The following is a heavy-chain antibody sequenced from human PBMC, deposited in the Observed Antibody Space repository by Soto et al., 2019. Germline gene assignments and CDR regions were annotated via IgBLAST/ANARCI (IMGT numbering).Heavy chain of an antibody. CDR2: ITWNGVRT. D-gene: IGHD6-19*01. Sequence: EVKLVESGGGMVRPGGSLRLSCTASGFRFDDHGMTWVRQAPGKGLEWVAGITWNGVRTGYADSVKGRFIITRDNAKNSLHLQMNSLRVEDTALYYCARDGGVVVAVAAFDVWGQGTMVTVSS. CDR3: ARDGGVVVAVAAFDV. CDR1: GFRFDDHG. V-gene: IGHV3-20*04. J-gene: IGHJ3*01.